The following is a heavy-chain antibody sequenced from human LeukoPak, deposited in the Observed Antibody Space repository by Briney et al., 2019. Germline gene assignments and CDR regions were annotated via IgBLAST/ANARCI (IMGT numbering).Heavy chain of an antibody. CDR1: GFTFSSYA. J-gene: IGHJ4*02. Sequence: GGSLRLSCAASGFTFSSYAMSWVRQAPGKGLEWVSSIRGSGDTTFYADSVKGRFTISRDNSKNTLYLQMNSLEAEDTALYYCAKRDTSGSYYFDYWGQGTLVTVSS. D-gene: IGHD5-18*01. CDR3: AKRDTSGSYYFDY. CDR2: IRGSGDTT. V-gene: IGHV3-23*01.